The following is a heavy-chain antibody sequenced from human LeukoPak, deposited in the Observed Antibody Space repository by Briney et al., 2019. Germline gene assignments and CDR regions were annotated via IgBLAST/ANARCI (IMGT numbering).Heavy chain of an antibody. CDR1: GFTFSSYA. J-gene: IGHJ4*02. CDR2: ISYDGSNK. Sequence: PGRSLRLSCAASGFTFSSYAMHWVRQAPGKGLEWVAVISYDGSNKYYADSVKGRFTISRDNSKNTLYLQMNSLRAEDTAVYYCAREGSSNLAYWGQGTLVTVSS. V-gene: IGHV3-30*04. D-gene: IGHD3-10*01. CDR3: AREGSSNLAY.